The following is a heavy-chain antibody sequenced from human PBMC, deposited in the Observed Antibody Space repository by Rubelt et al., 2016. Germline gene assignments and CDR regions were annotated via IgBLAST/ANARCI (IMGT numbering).Heavy chain of an antibody. Sequence: QVQLQESGPGLVKPSETLSLTCTVSGGSISSYYWSWIRQPPGKGLEWIGYIYYSGSTNYNPSLKSGGTMSVEPSKNQFSLKRGSVTAAETAVEYWARLTRGLVNSLDYWGQGTLVTVSS. J-gene: IGHJ4*02. V-gene: IGHV4-59*08. D-gene: IGHD6-19*01. CDR1: GGSISSYY. CDR2: IYYSGST. CDR3: ARLTRGLVNSLDY.